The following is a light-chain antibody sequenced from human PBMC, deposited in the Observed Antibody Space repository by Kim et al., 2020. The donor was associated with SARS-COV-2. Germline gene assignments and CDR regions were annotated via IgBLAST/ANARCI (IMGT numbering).Light chain of an antibody. Sequence: APGNTARITCGGNNIGGKSVHWYQQKPGQAPVVVMYYDSDRPSGIPERFYGSNTGNTATLIISRVEAGDEADYYCQVWDSSSDHVVFGGGTQLTVL. J-gene: IGLJ3*02. CDR3: QVWDSSSDHVV. CDR2: YDS. V-gene: IGLV3-21*04. CDR1: NIGGKS.